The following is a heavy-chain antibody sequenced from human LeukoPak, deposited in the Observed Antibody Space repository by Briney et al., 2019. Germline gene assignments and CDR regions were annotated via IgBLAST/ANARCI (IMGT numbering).Heavy chain of an antibody. CDR2: INPNSGGT. J-gene: IGHJ5*02. V-gene: IGHV1-2*02. CDR3: ARDSDSGWYRLNDP. D-gene: IGHD6-19*01. CDR1: GYTFTGYY. Sequence: ASVKVSCKASGYTFTGYYMHWVRQAPGQGLEWMGWINPNSGGTNYAQKFQGRVTMTRDTSISTAYMELSRLRSDDTAVYYCARDSDSGWYRLNDPWGQGTLVTVSS.